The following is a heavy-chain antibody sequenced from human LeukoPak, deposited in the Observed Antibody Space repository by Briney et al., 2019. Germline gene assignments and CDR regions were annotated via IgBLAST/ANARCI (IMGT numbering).Heavy chain of an antibody. J-gene: IGHJ4*02. Sequence: SETLSLTCAVYGGSFSGYYWSWIREPPGKGLEWIGEINHSGSTNYNPSLKSRVTISVDTSKNQFSLKLSSVTAPDTAVYYCARGPVRWLTPRRYYFDYWGQGTLVSVSS. CDR3: ARGPVRWLTPRRYYFDY. CDR2: INHSGST. D-gene: IGHD5-24*01. V-gene: IGHV4-34*01. CDR1: GGSFSGYY.